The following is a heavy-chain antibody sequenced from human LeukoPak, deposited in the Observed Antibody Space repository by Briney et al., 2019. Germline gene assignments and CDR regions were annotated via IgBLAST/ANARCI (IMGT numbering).Heavy chain of an antibody. V-gene: IGHV3-11*01. CDR3: ARDLTYYDSSPVSY. D-gene: IGHD3-22*01. CDR1: GFTFSDYY. J-gene: IGHJ4*02. Sequence: GSLRLSCAASGFTFSDYYMSWIRQAPGKGLEWVPYISSSGSTMYYADSVKGRFAISRDNAKNSLYLQMNSLRAEDTAVYYCARDLTYYDSSPVSYWGQGTLVTVSS. CDR2: ISSSGSTM.